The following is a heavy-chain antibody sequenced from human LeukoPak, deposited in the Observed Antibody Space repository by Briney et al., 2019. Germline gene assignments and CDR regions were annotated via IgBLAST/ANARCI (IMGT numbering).Heavy chain of an antibody. J-gene: IGHJ4*02. V-gene: IGHV3-66*01. Sequence: GGSLRLSCAASGFTVSTNYMNWVRQAPGKGLEWVSLIYGGGSTSYADSVKGRFTISRDNSKNTLYLQMNSLRAEDTAVYYCAKDPSLTLGYWGQGTLVTVSS. D-gene: IGHD3-16*01. CDR3: AKDPSLTLGY. CDR2: IYGGGST. CDR1: GFTVSTNY.